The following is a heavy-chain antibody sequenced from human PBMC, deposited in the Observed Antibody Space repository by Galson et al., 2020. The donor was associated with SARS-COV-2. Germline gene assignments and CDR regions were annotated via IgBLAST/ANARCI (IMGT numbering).Heavy chain of an antibody. V-gene: IGHV4-59*08. CDR3: ASSDYSNSLGY. J-gene: IGHJ4*02. D-gene: IGHD4-4*01. CDR1: GGSISSYY. CDR2: IYYSGST. Sequence: SETLSLTCTVSGGSISSYYWSWIRQPPGKGLEWIGYIYYSGSTNYNPSLKSRVTISVDTSKNQFSLKLSSVTAADTAVYYCASSDYSNSLGYWGQGTLVTVSS.